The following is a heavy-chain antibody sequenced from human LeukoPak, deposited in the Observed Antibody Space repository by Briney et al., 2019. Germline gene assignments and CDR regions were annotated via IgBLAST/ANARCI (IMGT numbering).Heavy chain of an antibody. CDR2: INSDGSST. CDR1: GFTFSSYW. CDR3: ARDRSDRRRTPNIDY. D-gene: IGHD4/OR15-4a*01. Sequence: GGSLRLSCAASGFTFSSYWMHWVRQAPGKGPVWVSRINSDGSSTSYADSVKGRFTISRDNAKNTLYLQMNSLRAEDTAVYYCARDRSDRRRTPNIDYWGQGTLVTVSS. J-gene: IGHJ4*02. V-gene: IGHV3-74*01.